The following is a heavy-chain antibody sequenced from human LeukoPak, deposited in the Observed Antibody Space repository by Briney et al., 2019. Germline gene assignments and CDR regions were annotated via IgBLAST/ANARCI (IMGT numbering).Heavy chain of an antibody. D-gene: IGHD6-19*01. J-gene: IGHJ4*02. CDR1: GFTFSSYE. V-gene: IGHV3-48*03. CDR2: ISSSGNTT. Sequence: PAGGSLRLSCAASGFTFSSYEMNWVRQAPGKGLEWVSYISSSGNTTYNADSVKGRFSITGDNAKNSLYLQMNSLRAEDTAVYYCARDGGSAWFLDYWGQGTLVTVSS. CDR3: ARDGGSAWFLDY.